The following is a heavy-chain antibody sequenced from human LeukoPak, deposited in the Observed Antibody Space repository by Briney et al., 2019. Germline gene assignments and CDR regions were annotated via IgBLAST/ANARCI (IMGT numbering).Heavy chain of an antibody. CDR1: GYTLTELS. D-gene: IGHD5-18*01. J-gene: IGHJ4*02. CDR2: FDPEDGET. Sequence: ASVKVSCKVSGYTLTELSMHWLRQAPGKGLEWMGGFDPEDGETIYAQKFQGRVTMTEDTSTDTAYMELSSLRSEDTAVYYCATDHSAMVTSAFDYWGQGTLVTVSS. CDR3: ATDHSAMVTSAFDY. V-gene: IGHV1-24*01.